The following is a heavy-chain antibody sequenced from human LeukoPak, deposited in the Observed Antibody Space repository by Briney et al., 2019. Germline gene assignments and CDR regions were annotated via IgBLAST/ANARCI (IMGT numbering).Heavy chain of an antibody. CDR2: IRYDGSNK. V-gene: IGHV3-30*02. CDR1: GFTFSSYG. D-gene: IGHD2-8*01. Sequence: GGSLRLSCAASGFTFSSYGMHWVRQAPGKGLEWVAFIRYDGSNKYYADSVKGRFTISRDNSKNTLYLHVNSLRPEDTAVYYCAKDRGDCTNGVCSYDYWGQGTLVTVSS. J-gene: IGHJ4*02. CDR3: AKDRGDCTNGVCSYDY.